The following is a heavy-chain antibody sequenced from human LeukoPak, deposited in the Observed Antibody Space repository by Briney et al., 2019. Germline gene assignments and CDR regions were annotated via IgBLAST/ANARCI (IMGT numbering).Heavy chain of an antibody. J-gene: IGHJ5*02. Sequence: GGSLRLSCAASGFTFSSYWMSWVRQAPGKGLEWVANIKQDGSEKYYVDSVKGRFTISRDNAKNSLYLQMNSLRAEDTAVYYCARDGVAARPFSFGNWFDPWGQGTLVTVSS. CDR2: IKQDGSEK. CDR3: ARDGVAARPFSFGNWFDP. CDR1: GFTFSSYW. D-gene: IGHD6-6*01. V-gene: IGHV3-7*01.